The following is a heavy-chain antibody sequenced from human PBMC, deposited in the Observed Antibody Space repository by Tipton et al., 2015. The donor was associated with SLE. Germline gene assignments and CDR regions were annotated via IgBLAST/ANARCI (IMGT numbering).Heavy chain of an antibody. CDR2: VTTSGTTT. Sequence: LSLTCTASGFTFSRYAMTWVRQAPGKGLEWVSTVTTSGTTTYYADSVRGRFTISRDDSKNTVYLHMTSLRAEDTAVYYCAKAAEVFDFWGQGTLVTVSS. CDR3: AKAAEVFDF. CDR1: GFTFSRYA. V-gene: IGHV3-23*01. J-gene: IGHJ4*02.